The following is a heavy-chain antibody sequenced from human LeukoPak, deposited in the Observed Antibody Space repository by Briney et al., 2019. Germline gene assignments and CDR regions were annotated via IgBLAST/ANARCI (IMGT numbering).Heavy chain of an antibody. CDR2: ISAYNGNT. CDR1: GYTFTSYG. CDR3: ARDRSRGDRGRCFDY. V-gene: IGHV1-18*01. Sequence: EASVKVSCKASGYTFTSYGISWVRQAPGQGLEWMGWISAYNGNTNYAQKLQGRVTMTTDTSTSTAYMELRSLRSDDTAVYYCARDRSRGDRGRCFDYWGQGTLVTVSS. J-gene: IGHJ4*02. D-gene: IGHD3-22*01.